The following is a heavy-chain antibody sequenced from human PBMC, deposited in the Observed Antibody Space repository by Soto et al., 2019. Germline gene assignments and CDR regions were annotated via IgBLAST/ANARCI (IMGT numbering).Heavy chain of an antibody. Sequence: GESLKISCKGSGYSSTSYWIGWVRQMPGKGLEWMGIIYPGDSDTRYSPSFQGQVTISADKSISTAYLQWSSLKASDTAMYYCARHIAARGGNYYYYYGMDVWGQGTTVTVS. V-gene: IGHV5-51*01. CDR3: ARHIAARGGNYYYYYGMDV. CDR1: GYSSTSYW. CDR2: IYPGDSDT. J-gene: IGHJ6*02. D-gene: IGHD6-6*01.